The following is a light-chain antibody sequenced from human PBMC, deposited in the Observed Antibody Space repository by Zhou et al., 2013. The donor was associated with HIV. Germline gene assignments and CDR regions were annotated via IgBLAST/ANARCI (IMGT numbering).Light chain of an antibody. Sequence: EILMMQAPATLSVSPGERATLSCRASQSVSTNLAWYRQKPGQAPRLLINGASSRATGISDRFSGSGSGTDFTLTISRLETEDFAVYYCQQFGSSPWTFGQGTKVEIK. CDR3: QQFGSSPWT. V-gene: IGKV3-20*01. J-gene: IGKJ1*01. CDR1: QSVSTN. CDR2: GAS.